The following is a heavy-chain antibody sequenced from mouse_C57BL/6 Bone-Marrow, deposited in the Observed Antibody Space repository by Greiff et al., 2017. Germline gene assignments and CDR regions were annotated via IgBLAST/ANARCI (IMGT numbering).Heavy chain of an antibody. CDR2: IDPNSGGT. J-gene: IGHJ3*01. CDR1: GYTFTSYW. CDR3: ARSLWLRRPSWFAY. D-gene: IGHD2-2*01. V-gene: IGHV1-72*01. Sequence: VQLQQPGAELVKPGASVKLSCKASGYTFTSYWMHWVKQRPGRGLEWIGRIDPNSGGTKYNEKFKSKATLTVDKPSSTAYMPLSSLTSEDSAVYYCARSLWLRRPSWFAYWGQGTLVTVSA.